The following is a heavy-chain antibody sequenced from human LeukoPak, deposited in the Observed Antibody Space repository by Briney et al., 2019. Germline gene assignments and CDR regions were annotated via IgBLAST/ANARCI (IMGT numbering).Heavy chain of an antibody. J-gene: IGHJ4*02. CDR2: IYYSGSI. CDR3: ARGPAPGIAVAGSLFDY. CDR1: GGSISSYY. V-gene: IGHV4-59*01. Sequence: SETLSLTCTVSGGSISSYYWSWIRQPPGKGLEWIGYIYYSGSINYNPSLKSRVTISVDTSKNQFSLKLSSVTAADTAVYYCARGPAPGIAVAGSLFDYWGQGTLVTVSS. D-gene: IGHD6-19*01.